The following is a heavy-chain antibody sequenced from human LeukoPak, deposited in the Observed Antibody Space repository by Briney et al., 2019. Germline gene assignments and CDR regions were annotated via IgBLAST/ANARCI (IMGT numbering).Heavy chain of an antibody. CDR2: ISARGNT. CDR1: GGSISGDSISDYY. J-gene: IGHJ4*02. V-gene: IGHV4-4*07. D-gene: IGHD3-22*01. Sequence: NASETLSLTCTVSGGSISGDSISDYYWNWIRQPAGKGLEWVGRISARGNTNYNPSLKSRVTMSVDTSKNQFSLELSSVTAADTAVYYCARVAPFIYDYDSSGPIHYWGQGTLVTVSS. CDR3: ARVAPFIYDYDSSGPIHY.